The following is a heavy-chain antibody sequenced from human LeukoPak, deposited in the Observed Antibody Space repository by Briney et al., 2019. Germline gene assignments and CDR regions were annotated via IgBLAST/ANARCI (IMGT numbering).Heavy chain of an antibody. CDR1: GGSISSSSYY. D-gene: IGHD3-10*01. V-gene: IGHV4-39*07. J-gene: IGHJ4*02. CDR3: ARGTVRGVNIDY. Sequence: SETLSLTCTVSGGSISSSSYYWGWIRQPPGKGLEWIGSIYYSGSTNYNPSLKSRVTISVDKSKNQFSLKLSSVTAADTAVYYCARGTVRGVNIDYWGQGTLVTVSS. CDR2: IYYSGST.